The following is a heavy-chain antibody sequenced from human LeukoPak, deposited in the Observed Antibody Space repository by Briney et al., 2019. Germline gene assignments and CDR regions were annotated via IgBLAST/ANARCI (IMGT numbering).Heavy chain of an antibody. Sequence: SETLSLTCTVSAYSISSGHYWAWIRQPPGKGLEWIGSMYQSGSTYYNPSLESRVTISEDTSKKQFSLNLSTVTAADTAVYYCATASNTNYYYYMDVWGKGTTVTVSS. CDR1: AYSISSGHY. V-gene: IGHV4-38-2*02. D-gene: IGHD3-3*01. CDR3: ATASNTNYYYYMDV. CDR2: MYQSGST. J-gene: IGHJ6*03.